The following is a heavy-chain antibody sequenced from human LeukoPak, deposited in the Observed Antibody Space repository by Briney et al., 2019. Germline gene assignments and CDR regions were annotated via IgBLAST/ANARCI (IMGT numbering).Heavy chain of an antibody. CDR2: INPNSGGT. J-gene: IGHJ4*02. Sequence: ASVKVSCKASGYIFTGYYLHWVRQAPGQGLEWMGWINPNSGGTNHAQKFQGRVSMTRDTSISTAYMELSRLRSDDTAVYYCAQSSGWDSLKYWGQGTLVTVSS. CDR3: AQSSGWDSLKY. CDR1: GYIFTGYY. D-gene: IGHD6-19*01. V-gene: IGHV1-2*02.